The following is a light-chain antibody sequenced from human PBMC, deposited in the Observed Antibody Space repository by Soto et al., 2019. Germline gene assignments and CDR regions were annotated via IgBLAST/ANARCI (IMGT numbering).Light chain of an antibody. CDR1: QSVSSN. J-gene: IGKJ1*01. Sequence: EIVMTQSRATLSVSPGERATLSCRASQSVSSNLAWFQQKPGQAPRLLIYGASTRATGIPARFSGSGSGTTFTLTISSLRSEDFALYYCQQYNNLPPWTFGQGTKVEI. CDR3: QQYNNLPPWT. CDR2: GAS. V-gene: IGKV3-15*01.